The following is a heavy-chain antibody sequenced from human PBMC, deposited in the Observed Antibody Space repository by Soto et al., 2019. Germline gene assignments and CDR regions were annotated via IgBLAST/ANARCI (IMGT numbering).Heavy chain of an antibody. D-gene: IGHD3-10*01. Sequence: QVQLVQSGAEVKKPGSSVKVSCKASGGTFSSYAISWVRQAPGQGLEWMGGIIPIFGTANYAQKFQGRVTITADESTSTAYMELSSLRSEDTAVYYCARDYGSGSYYNYYYYYGMDVWGQGTTVTVPS. CDR2: IIPIFGTA. V-gene: IGHV1-69*01. CDR3: ARDYGSGSYYNYYYYYGMDV. CDR1: GGTFSSYA. J-gene: IGHJ6*02.